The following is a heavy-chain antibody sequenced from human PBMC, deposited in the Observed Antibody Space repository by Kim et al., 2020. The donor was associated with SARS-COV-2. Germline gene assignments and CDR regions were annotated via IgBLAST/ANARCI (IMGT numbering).Heavy chain of an antibody. J-gene: IGHJ4*02. CDR1: GFTFGDYA. CDR2: IRSKAYGGTT. Sequence: GGSLRLSCTASGFTFGDYAMSWVRQAPGKGLEWVGFIRSKAYGGTTEYAASVKGRFTISRDDSKSIAYLQMNSLKTEDTAVYYCTRDLYGDYEGPPGDYWGQGTLLTVSS. V-gene: IGHV3-49*04. D-gene: IGHD4-17*01. CDR3: TRDLYGDYEGPPGDY.